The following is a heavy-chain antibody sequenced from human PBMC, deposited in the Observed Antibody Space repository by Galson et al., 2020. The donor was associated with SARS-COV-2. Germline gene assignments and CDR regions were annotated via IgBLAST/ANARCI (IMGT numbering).Heavy chain of an antibody. V-gene: IGHV3-30-3*01. D-gene: IGHD2-21*02. CDR3: ARDDSCGGDCYPGGFDY. CDR1: GFTFSSYA. Sequence: SCAASGFTFSSYAMHWVRQAPGKGLEWVAVISYDGSNKYYADSVKGRFTISRDNSKNTLYLQMNSLRAEDTAVYYCARDDSCGGDCYPGGFDYWGQGTTVTVSS. J-gene: IGHJ4*03. CDR2: ISYDGSNK.